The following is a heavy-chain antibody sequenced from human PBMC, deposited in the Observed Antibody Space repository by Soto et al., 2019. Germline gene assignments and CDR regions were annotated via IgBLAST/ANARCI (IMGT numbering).Heavy chain of an antibody. CDR3: ARSYDSGGSCYHY. J-gene: IGHJ4*02. CDR2: INHSGST. D-gene: IGHD2-15*01. CDR1: GGSFSGYY. Sequence: SETLSLTCAVYGGSFSGYYWSWIRQPPGKGLEWIGEINHSGSTNYNPSLKSRVTISVDTSKNQFSLKLSSVTAADTAVYYCARSYDSGGSCYHYWGQGTLVTVSS. V-gene: IGHV4-34*01.